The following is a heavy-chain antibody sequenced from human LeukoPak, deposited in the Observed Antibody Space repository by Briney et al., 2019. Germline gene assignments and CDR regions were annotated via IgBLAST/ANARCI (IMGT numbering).Heavy chain of an antibody. CDR2: INHSGST. CDR1: GGSFCSYY. J-gene: IGHJ4*02. V-gene: IGHV4-34*01. D-gene: IGHD7-27*01. CDR3: VMNWGTGRTLDY. Sequence: PSETLSLTCAVYGGSFCSYYWTWIRQPPGKGLEWIGEINHSGSTNYNPSLESRVTISVDTSKNQFSLKLSSVTAADTAVYYCVMNWGTGRTLDYWGQGTLVTVSS.